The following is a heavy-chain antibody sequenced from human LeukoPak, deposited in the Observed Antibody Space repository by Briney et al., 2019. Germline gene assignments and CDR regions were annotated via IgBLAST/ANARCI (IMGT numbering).Heavy chain of an antibody. V-gene: IGHV4-39*01. J-gene: IGHJ4*02. CDR1: GVSISSSSYY. CDR2: IYYSGST. Sequence: SETLSLTCTVSGVSISSSSYYWGWIRQPPGKGLEWIGSIYYSGSTYYNPSLKSRVTISVDTSKNQFSLKLSSVTAADTAVYYCARLPGGGSSYFDYWGLGTLVTVSS. D-gene: IGHD6-6*01. CDR3: ARLPGGGSSYFDY.